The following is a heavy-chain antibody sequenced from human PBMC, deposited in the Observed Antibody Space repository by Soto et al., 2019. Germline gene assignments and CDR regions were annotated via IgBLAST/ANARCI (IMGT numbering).Heavy chain of an antibody. CDR3: AHRVLRTVFGLVTTTAIYFDF. D-gene: IGHD3-3*01. J-gene: IGHJ4*02. CDR2: IYWDDDK. CDR1: GFSLTTSGVG. V-gene: IGHV2-5*02. Sequence: QITLNESGPTQVKPRQTLTLTCTFSGFSLTTSGVGVGWIRQSPGKAPEWLALIYWDDDKRYSPSLKSRLTILKDTSKNQVVLTMADLDPADTATYYCAHRVLRTVFGLVTTTAIYFDFWGQGTPVAVSS.